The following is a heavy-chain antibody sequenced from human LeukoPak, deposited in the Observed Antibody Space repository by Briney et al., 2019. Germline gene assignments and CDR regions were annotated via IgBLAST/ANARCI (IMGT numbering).Heavy chain of an antibody. CDR2: INPSGGST. J-gene: IGHJ4*02. V-gene: IGHV1-46*01. Sequence: ASVKVSRKASGYTFTSYYMHWVRQAPGQGLEWMGIINPSGGSTSYAQKFQGRVTMTRDTSTSTVYMELSSLRSEDTAVYYCARESSTMVRGPYFDYWGQGTLVTVSS. CDR1: GYTFTSYY. D-gene: IGHD3-10*01. CDR3: ARESSTMVRGPYFDY.